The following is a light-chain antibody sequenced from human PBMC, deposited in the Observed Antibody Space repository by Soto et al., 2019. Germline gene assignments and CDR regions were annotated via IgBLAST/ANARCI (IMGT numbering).Light chain of an antibody. J-gene: IGLJ3*02. CDR1: SSDVGGYYY. CDR3: SSYASNNNWR. Sequence: QSALTQPPSASGSPGQSVTISCTGTSSDVGGYYYVSWYQQHPGKAPKLMIYEVTKRPSGVPDRFSGSKSGNTASLTVSGLQAEDEADYYCSSYASNNNWRFGGGTQLTVL. CDR2: EVT. V-gene: IGLV2-8*01.